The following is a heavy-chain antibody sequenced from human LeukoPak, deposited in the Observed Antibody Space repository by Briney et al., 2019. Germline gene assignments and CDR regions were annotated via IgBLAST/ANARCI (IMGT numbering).Heavy chain of an antibody. D-gene: IGHD3-9*01. Sequence: GRSLRLSCAASGFTFCSYAMHWVRQAPGKGLEWVAVISYDGSNKYYADSVKGRFTISRDNSKNTLYLQVNSLRAEDTAVYYCARGDILTGYLAYYFDYWGQGTLVTVSS. J-gene: IGHJ4*02. CDR3: ARGDILTGYLAYYFDY. CDR1: GFTFCSYA. V-gene: IGHV3-30*04. CDR2: ISYDGSNK.